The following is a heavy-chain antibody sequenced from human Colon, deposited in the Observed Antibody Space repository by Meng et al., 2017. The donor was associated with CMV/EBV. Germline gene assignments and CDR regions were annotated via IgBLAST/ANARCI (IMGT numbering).Heavy chain of an antibody. V-gene: IGHV3-21*01. Sequence: GESLKISCAAPGFTFSSYSMNWVRQAPGKGLEWVSSISSSSSYIYYADSVKGRFTISRDNAKNSLYLQMNSLRAEDTAVYYCAKDVVVVPAASSYYYGMDVWGQGTTVTVSS. CDR3: AKDVVVVPAASSYYYGMDV. CDR2: ISSSSSYI. D-gene: IGHD2-2*01. CDR1: GFTFSSYS. J-gene: IGHJ6*02.